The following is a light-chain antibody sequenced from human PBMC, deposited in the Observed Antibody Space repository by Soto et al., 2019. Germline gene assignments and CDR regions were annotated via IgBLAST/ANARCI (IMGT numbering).Light chain of an antibody. CDR3: QQYNNWPS. CDR2: DIS. Sequence: EIMLKHSPATLSVSPCGRATLSFRASQTVSRNLAWYQQRPGQAPRLLIYDISNRATGVPARFSGSGSETEFTLTIRSLQSEDFAVYFCQQYNNWPSFGQGTRLEI. CDR1: QTVSRN. J-gene: IGKJ5*01. V-gene: IGKV3-15*01.